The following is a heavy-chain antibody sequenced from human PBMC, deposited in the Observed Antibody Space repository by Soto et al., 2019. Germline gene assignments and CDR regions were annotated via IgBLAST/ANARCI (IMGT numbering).Heavy chain of an antibody. CDR3: ARSWGSSRFDY. V-gene: IGHV2-5*02. D-gene: IGHD2-2*01. CDR1: GFSLSSSGVG. J-gene: IGHJ4*02. Sequence: QITLKESGPPLVKPTQTLTLTCTFSGFSLSSSGVGVGWIRQPPGKDLAWLVLIFWDDDERYSPALKSRLTITKDTSKNQVVLTMTNMDPLDTATYYCARSWGSSRFDYWGQGPLVTVSS. CDR2: IFWDDDE.